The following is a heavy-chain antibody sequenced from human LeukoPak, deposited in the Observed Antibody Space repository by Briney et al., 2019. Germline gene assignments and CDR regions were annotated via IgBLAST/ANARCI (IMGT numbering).Heavy chain of an antibody. J-gene: IGHJ6*02. D-gene: IGHD3-9*01. CDR1: GGSISSSSYY. CDR3: ARRDYDILTGYFPHGAYYYGMDV. CDR2: IYYSGST. Sequence: PSETLSLTCTVSGGSISSSSYYWGWIRQPPGKGLEWIGSIYYSGSTYYNPSLESRVTISVDTSKNQFSLKLSSVTAADTAVYYCARRDYDILTGYFPHGAYYYGMDVWGQGTTVTVSS. V-gene: IGHV4-39*01.